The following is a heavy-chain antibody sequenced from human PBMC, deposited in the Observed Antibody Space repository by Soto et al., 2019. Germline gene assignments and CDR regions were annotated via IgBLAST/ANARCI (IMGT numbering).Heavy chain of an antibody. CDR3: ARGGSYVGFDS. J-gene: IGHJ4*02. V-gene: IGHV4-61*01. CDR1: GGSRNSSSHY. D-gene: IGHD1-26*01. CDR2: IHYFGST. Sequence: SETLSLTCTVSGGSRNSSSHYWSWIRQPPGKGLEWIGYIHYFGSTKYNPSLESRVVISVDTSKNQFSLKVPSVTAADTAIYFCARGGSYVGFDSWGQGARVTVS.